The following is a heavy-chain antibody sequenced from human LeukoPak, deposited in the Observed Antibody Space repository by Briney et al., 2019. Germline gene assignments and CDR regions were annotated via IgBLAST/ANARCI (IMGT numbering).Heavy chain of an antibody. CDR1: GYSFTSYG. CDR2: IIPILGIA. J-gene: IGHJ4*02. D-gene: IGHD1-7*01. V-gene: IGHV1-69*04. Sequence: GASVKVSCKASGYSFTSYGISWVRQAPGQGLEWMGRIIPILGIANYAQKFQGRVTITADKSTSTAYMELSSLRSEDTAVYYCARAGTPHLPLDYWGQGTLVTVSS. CDR3: ARAGTPHLPLDY.